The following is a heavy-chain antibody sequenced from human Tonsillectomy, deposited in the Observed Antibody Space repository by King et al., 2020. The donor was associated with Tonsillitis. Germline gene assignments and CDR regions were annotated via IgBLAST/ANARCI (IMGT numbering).Heavy chain of an antibody. J-gene: IGHJ4*02. CDR1: GFSLSNARMG. D-gene: IGHD6-19*01. V-gene: IGHV2-26*01. CDR2: IFSSDEK. CDR3: ARLGVSSGWYWYFDF. Sequence: VTLKESGPVLVKPTETLTLTCTVSGFSLSNARMGVSWIRQPPGKALEWLAHIFSSDEKSYSTSLKSRLTISRDTTKSQVVLTMTNMDPVDTATYYCARLGVSSGWYWYFDFWGQGTLVTVSS.